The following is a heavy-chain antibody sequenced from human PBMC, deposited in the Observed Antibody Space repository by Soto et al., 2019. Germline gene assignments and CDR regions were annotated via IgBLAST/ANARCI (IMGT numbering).Heavy chain of an antibody. CDR3: ARGSGSYYAY. D-gene: IGHD1-26*01. CDR2: ISYSGST. J-gene: IGHJ4*02. CDR1: GASVSSGNYY. V-gene: IGHV4-61*01. Sequence: QVQLQESGPGLVKPSETLSLTCTVSGASVSSGNYYWSWIRQPPGKGLECIGYISYSGSTYYNPSLESRVTISIDTSKNQFSLKLSSVTAADTAVYYCARGSGSYYAYWGQGTLVTVSS.